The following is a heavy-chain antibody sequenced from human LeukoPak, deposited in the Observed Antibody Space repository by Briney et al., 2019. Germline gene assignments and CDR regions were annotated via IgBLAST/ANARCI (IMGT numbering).Heavy chain of an antibody. V-gene: IGHV3-21*01. CDR2: ISTSSSYI. CDR3: ARGVRGWPFDY. CDR1: GFTFNRYN. D-gene: IGHD3-10*01. J-gene: IGHJ4*02. Sequence: GGSLRLSCAASGFTFNRYNMNWVRRAPGKGLEWVSSISTSSSYIYYADSVRGRFTISGDNAKNSLYLQMNSLRAEDTAVYYCARGVRGWPFDYWGQGTLVTVSS.